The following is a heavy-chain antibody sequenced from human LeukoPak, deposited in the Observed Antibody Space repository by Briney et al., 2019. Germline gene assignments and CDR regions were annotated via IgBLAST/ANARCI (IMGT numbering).Heavy chain of an antibody. J-gene: IGHJ5*02. CDR2: IGGDGVRT. Sequence: GGSLRLSCAASGFTFSTYTMRWVRQAPGKGLEWVAAIGGDGVRTYYADSVKGRFTISRDNAKNSLYLQMNSLRAEDTAVYYCARSPSSFDPWGQGALVTVSS. D-gene: IGHD3-16*02. CDR1: GFTFSTYT. CDR3: ARSPSSFDP. V-gene: IGHV3-23*01.